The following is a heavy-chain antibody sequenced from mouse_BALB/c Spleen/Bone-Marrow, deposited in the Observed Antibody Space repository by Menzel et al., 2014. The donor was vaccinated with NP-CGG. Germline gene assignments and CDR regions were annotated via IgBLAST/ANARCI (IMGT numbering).Heavy chain of an antibody. CDR1: GYTFSNYW. CDR2: IYPGNSDT. D-gene: IGHD3-1*01. J-gene: IGHJ2*01. CDR3: TTLARSDFDY. V-gene: IGHV1-5*01. Sequence: VQLQQPGTVLARPGAAVKMSCKASGYTFSNYWMHWVKQRPGQGLEWIGTIYPGNSDTTYNQKFKGKAKLTAVTSTSTAYMELSSLTNEDSAVYYCTTLARSDFDYRGQGTTLTVSS.